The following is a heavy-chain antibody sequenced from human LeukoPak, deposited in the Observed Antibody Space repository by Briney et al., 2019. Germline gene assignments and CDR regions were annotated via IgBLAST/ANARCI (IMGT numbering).Heavy chain of an antibody. CDR3: ASVFYDILTGYYPRENDAFDI. V-gene: IGHV3-53*01. Sequence: GGSLRLPCAASGFTVSSNYMSGVRQAPGKGLEWVSVIYSGGSTYYADSVKGRFTISRDNSKNTLYLQMNSLRAEDTAVYYCASVFYDILTGYYPRENDAFDIWGQGTMVTVSS. J-gene: IGHJ3*02. D-gene: IGHD3-9*01. CDR1: GFTVSSNY. CDR2: IYSGGST.